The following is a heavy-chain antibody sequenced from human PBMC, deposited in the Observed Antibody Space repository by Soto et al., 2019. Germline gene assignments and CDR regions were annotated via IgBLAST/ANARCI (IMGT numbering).Heavy chain of an antibody. J-gene: IGHJ4*02. CDR2: IYHSGST. CDR3: GRSLVERITGILYCFDY. V-gene: IGHV4-38-2*01. CDR1: GYSISSGYY. D-gene: IGHD1-20*01. Sequence: SETLSLTCAVSGYSISSGYYWGWIRQPPGKGLEWIGSIYHSGSTYYNPSLKSRVNISVDTSKKQFSLKLSSVTAAGTAVYYCGRSLVERITGILYCFDYWGQRTLFTVSS.